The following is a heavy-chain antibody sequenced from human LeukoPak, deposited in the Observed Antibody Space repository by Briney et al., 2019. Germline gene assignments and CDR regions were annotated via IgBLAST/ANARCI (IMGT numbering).Heavy chain of an antibody. CDR2: IKQDGSEK. CDR3: VRDLLDGSGSYHAYNWFDP. CDR1: GFTFSSYW. J-gene: IGHJ5*02. Sequence: GGSLRLSCAASGFTFSSYWMSWVRQAPGKGLEWVANIKQDGSEKYYVDSVKGRFTISGDNAKNSLYLQMNSLRAEDTAVYYCVRDLLDGSGSYHAYNWFDPWGQGTLVTVSS. D-gene: IGHD3-10*01. V-gene: IGHV3-7*01.